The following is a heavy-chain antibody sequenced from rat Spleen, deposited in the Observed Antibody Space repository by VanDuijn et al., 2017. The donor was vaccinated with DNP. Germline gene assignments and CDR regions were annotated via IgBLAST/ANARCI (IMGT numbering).Heavy chain of an antibody. D-gene: IGHD1-11*01. Sequence: EVQLVESGGGLVQPGRSMKLSCAASGFTFSNSDMAWVRQAPTKGLEWVASISTSGGSTFYRHSVKGRFTISRDNAESTLYLQMNSLRSEETATYYCAKAGGYSPWYFDYWGQGVMVTVSS. J-gene: IGHJ2*01. V-gene: IGHV5S11*01. CDR1: GFTFSNSD. CDR2: ISTSGGST. CDR3: AKAGGYSPWYFDY.